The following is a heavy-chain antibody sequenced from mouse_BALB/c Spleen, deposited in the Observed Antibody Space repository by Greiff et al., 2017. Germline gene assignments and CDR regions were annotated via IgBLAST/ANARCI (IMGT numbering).Heavy chain of an antibody. J-gene: IGHJ3*01. Sequence: EVQGVESGGGLVQPGGSRKLSCAASGFTFSDYGMAWVRQAPGKGPEWVAFISNLAYSIYYADTVTGRFTISRENAKNTLYLEMSSLRSEDTAMYYCARDMGFAYWGQGTLVTVSA. D-gene: IGHD1-1*02. V-gene: IGHV5-15*02. CDR3: ARDMGFAY. CDR1: GFTFSDYG. CDR2: ISNLAYSI.